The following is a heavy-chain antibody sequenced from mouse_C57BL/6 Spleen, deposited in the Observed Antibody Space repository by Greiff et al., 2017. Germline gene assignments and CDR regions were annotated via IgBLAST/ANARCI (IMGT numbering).Heavy chain of an antibody. J-gene: IGHJ4*01. Sequence: QVQLQQPGTELVKPGASVKLSCKASGYTFTSYWMHWVKQRPGKGLEWIGNINPSNGGTNYNEKFKSKATLTVDKSSSTAYMQLSSLKSEDSAVYYCARGLLRGFFYYSLDYWGQGTSVTVSS. V-gene: IGHV1-53*01. CDR1: GYTFTSYW. D-gene: IGHD1-1*01. CDR3: ARGLLRGFFYYSLDY. CDR2: INPSNGGT.